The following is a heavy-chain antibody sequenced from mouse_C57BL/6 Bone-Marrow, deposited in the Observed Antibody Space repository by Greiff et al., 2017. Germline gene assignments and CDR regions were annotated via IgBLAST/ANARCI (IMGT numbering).Heavy chain of an antibody. CDR1: GFTFSSYT. D-gene: IGHD1-1*01. CDR3: TRQVTTVLATKYFDV. Sequence: EVQLVESGGGLVKPGGSLTLSCAASGFTFSSYTMSWVRQTPEKRLQWVAAISGGGGNTYYPDSVKGRFTISSDNDKNILYLQMSSLKSEDTALYYCTRQVTTVLATKYFDVWGTGTTVTVSS. CDR2: ISGGGGNT. V-gene: IGHV5-9*01. J-gene: IGHJ1*03.